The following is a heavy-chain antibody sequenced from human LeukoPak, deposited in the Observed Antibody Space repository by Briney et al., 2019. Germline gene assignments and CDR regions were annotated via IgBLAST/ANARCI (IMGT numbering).Heavy chain of an antibody. Sequence: PSGTLSLTCTVSGGSISSSSYYWGWIREPPGKGLEWIGSIYYSGSTYYNPSLKSRVTISVDTSKNQFSLKLSSVTAADTAVYYCARSNSFQLRFLEIYFDYWGQGTLVTVSS. J-gene: IGHJ4*02. V-gene: IGHV4-39*01. D-gene: IGHD3-3*01. CDR1: GGSISSSSYY. CDR2: IYYSGST. CDR3: ARSNSFQLRFLEIYFDY.